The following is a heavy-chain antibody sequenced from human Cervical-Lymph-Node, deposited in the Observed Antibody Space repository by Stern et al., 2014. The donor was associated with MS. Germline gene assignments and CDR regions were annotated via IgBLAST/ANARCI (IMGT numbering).Heavy chain of an antibody. CDR3: AREHHGGNFAS. Sequence: VQLVQSGPEVRKPGSSVKVSCKASGATFSTNAISWLRQAPGQGPEWMGRSVPRFERTNYVQKLRGRLTITADESASTAYMELRSLRSEDTAVYYCAREHHGGNFASWGQGTLVTVSS. CDR2: SVPRFERT. V-gene: IGHV1-69*01. CDR1: GATFSTNA. J-gene: IGHJ5*02. D-gene: IGHD4-23*01.